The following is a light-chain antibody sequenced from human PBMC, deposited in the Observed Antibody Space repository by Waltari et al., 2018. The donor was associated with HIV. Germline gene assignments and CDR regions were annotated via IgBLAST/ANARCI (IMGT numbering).Light chain of an antibody. CDR1: TSDVGAYDH. V-gene: IGLV2-14*01. J-gene: IGLJ2*01. CDR3: SSYTNINTVV. Sequence: QSALPQPASVSGSPGQSITMSCTGATSDVGAYDHVSWYKQHPGKAPKLIIYEVTNRPSGVSNRFSGSKSGITASLTISGLQTEDEADYYCSSYTNINTVVFGGGTKLTVL. CDR2: EVT.